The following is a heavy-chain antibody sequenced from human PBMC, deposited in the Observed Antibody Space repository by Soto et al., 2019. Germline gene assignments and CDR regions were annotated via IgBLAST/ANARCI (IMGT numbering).Heavy chain of an antibody. CDR2: IKEDGSEK. J-gene: IGHJ6*01. CDR1: GFTFSTYW. D-gene: IGHD3-22*01. CDR3: ARGWGYFDSSGFPYLYAMDV. Sequence: EVQLVGSGGGLVQPGGSLRLSCAASGFTFSTYWMSWVRQAPGKGLEWVANIKEDGSEKYYVDSVDGRFTISRDNAKNSLYLQMTSLRAEDTALYYCARGWGYFDSSGFPYLYAMDVW. V-gene: IGHV3-7*01.